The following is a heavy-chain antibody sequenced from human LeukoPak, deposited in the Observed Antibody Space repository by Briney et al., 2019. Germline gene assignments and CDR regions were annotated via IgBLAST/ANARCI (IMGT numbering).Heavy chain of an antibody. V-gene: IGHV1-8*01. CDR2: MNPNSGNT. Sequence: VASVKVSCKVSGYTLTELSMHWVRQATGQGLEWMGWMNPNSGNTGYAQKFQGRVTMTRNTSISTAYMELSSLRSEDTAVYYCARLYYDYVWGSWNGLDYWGQGTLVTVSS. J-gene: IGHJ4*02. CDR1: GYTLTELS. CDR3: ARLYYDYVWGSWNGLDY. D-gene: IGHD3-16*01.